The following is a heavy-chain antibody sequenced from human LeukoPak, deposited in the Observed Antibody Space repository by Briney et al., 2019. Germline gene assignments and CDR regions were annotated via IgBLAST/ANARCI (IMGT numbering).Heavy chain of an antibody. V-gene: IGHV3-23*01. Sequence: GGSLRLSCAASGFTFSNHGMSWVRQAPGKGLEWVSGISGNGDNTYYADSVKGRSSISRDNSKNTLYLQMDSLRAEDTAVYHCAKTNGYYDYWGRGTLVTVSS. D-gene: IGHD3-22*01. CDR3: AKTNGYYDY. CDR2: ISGNGDNT. CDR1: GFTFSNHG. J-gene: IGHJ4*02.